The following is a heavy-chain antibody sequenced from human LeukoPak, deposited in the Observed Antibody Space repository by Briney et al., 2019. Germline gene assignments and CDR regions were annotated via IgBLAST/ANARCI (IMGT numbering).Heavy chain of an antibody. V-gene: IGHV1-69*04. CDR2: IIPILGIA. CDR1: GYTFTSYG. J-gene: IGHJ4*02. Sequence: SVKVSCKASGYTFTSYGISWVRQAPGQGLEWMGRIIPILGIANYAQKFQGRVTITADKSTSTAYMELSSLRSEDTAVYYCARDPYYYDSSGYFGYWGQGTLVTVSS. CDR3: ARDPYYYDSSGYFGY. D-gene: IGHD3-22*01.